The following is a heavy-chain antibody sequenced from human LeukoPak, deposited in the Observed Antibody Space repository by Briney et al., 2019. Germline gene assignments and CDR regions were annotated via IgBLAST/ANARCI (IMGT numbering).Heavy chain of an antibody. CDR2: IDPTSGKT. CDR1: GYTFTTYY. J-gene: IGHJ3*02. D-gene: IGHD6-19*01. V-gene: IGHV1-46*01. Sequence: ASVKVSCKASGYTFTTYYIHWVRQAPGRGLEWMGGIDPTSGKTNYAQKFQGRVTMNRDMSTSTIYLELTSLRSDDTAFYYCARDLRTVTVAGLGVFDIWGQGTIVSVSS. CDR3: ARDLRTVTVAGLGVFDI.